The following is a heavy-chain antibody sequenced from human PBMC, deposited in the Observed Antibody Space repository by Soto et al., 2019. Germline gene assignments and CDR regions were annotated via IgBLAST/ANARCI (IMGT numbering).Heavy chain of an antibody. D-gene: IGHD2-15*01. V-gene: IGHV3-7*01. CDR3: ARDRCAAAATIYYDY. Sequence: EVQLVESGGGLVQPGGSLRLSCAASGLTFSSYWMSWVLQAPGKGLEWVANIKEDGSDKYYLDSVKGRFTISRDNAKNSLYLQMNSLRAEVTAVYDCARDRCAAAATIYYDYWGQGNLVTDSS. CDR1: GLTFSSYW. J-gene: IGHJ4*02. CDR2: IKEDGSDK.